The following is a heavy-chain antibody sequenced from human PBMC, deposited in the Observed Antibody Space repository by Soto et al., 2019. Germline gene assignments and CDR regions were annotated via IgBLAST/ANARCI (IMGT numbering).Heavy chain of an antibody. CDR2: IIPIFGTA. CDR1: GCTFSSCA. D-gene: IGHD6-6*01. Sequence: ASMKVSCKTSGCTFSSCAISWLRRAPGQGLDWMVGIIPIFGTANYAQKFQGRVTITADESTSTAYMDLSRLRSEDTAVYYCARRYXSSDVDYWGQLNLVTVSS. V-gene: IGHV1-69*13. CDR3: ARRYXSSDVDY. J-gene: IGHJ4*02.